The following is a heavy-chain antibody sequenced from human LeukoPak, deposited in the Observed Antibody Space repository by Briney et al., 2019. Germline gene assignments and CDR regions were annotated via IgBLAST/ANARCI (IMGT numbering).Heavy chain of an antibody. J-gene: IGHJ6*02. V-gene: IGHV3-30*04. CDR3: ARNYYGMDV. CDR2: ISYDGSNK. Sequence: GGSLRLSCAASGFTFSSYAMHWVRQAPGKGLEWVAVISYDGSNKYYADSVKGRFTISRDNSKNTLYLQMNSLGAEDTAVYYCARNYYGMDVWGQGTTVTVSS. CDR1: GFTFSSYA.